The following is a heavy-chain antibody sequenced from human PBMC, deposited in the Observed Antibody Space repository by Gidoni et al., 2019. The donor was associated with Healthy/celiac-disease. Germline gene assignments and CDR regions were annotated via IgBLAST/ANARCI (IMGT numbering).Heavy chain of an antibody. D-gene: IGHD3-22*01. J-gene: IGHJ4*02. CDR1: GFPFSSYS. CDR3: AREARITMIPWGPGGFDY. V-gene: IGHV3-21*01. Sequence: EVQLVESGGGLVKPGGSLRLSCAASGFPFSSYSMNWVRQAPGKGLEWVSSISSSSSYIYYADSVKGRFTISRDNAKNSLYLQMNSLRAEDTAVYYGAREARITMIPWGPGGFDYWGQGTLVTVSS. CDR2: ISSSSSYI.